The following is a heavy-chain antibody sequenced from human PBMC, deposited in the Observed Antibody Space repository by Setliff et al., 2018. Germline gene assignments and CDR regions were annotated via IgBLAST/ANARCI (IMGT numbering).Heavy chain of an antibody. V-gene: IGHV3-48*03. CDR1: GFTFSSYE. D-gene: IGHD3-3*01. CDR3: ARDRPGAIFGVVTPFDY. CDR2: ISSSGSTI. J-gene: IGHJ4*02. Sequence: PGGSLRLSCAASGFTFSSYEMNWVRQAPGKGLEWVSYISSSGSTIYYADSVKDRFTISRDNAKNSLYLQMNSLRAEDTDVYYCARDRPGAIFGVVTPFDYWGQGTLVTVSS.